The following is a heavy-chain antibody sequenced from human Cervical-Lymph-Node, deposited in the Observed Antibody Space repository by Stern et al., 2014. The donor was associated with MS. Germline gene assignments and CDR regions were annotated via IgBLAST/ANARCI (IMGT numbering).Heavy chain of an antibody. CDR3: TRGRGVLVVSWFDL. V-gene: IGHV4-31*03. Sequence: QVQLQESGPGLVKPSQTLSLTCTVSGGYFSSGDYFWSWIRQHPGKDLEWIGYISDSGKTFYNPSLKSRVSMSVDTSKNQFSLRLDSVTAADTAVYFCTRGRGVLVVSWFDLWGQGILATVSS. D-gene: IGHD3-10*01. CDR1: GGYFSSGDYF. J-gene: IGHJ5*02. CDR2: ISDSGKT.